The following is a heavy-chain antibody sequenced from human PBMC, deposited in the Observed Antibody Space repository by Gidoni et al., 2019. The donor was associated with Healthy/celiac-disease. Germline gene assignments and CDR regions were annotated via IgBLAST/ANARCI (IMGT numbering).Heavy chain of an antibody. CDR1: GFTFSSYA. CDR2: ISYAGSNK. D-gene: IGHD6-13*01. Sequence: QVQLVESGGGVVQPGRSMRLSCAASGFTFSSYAMHWVRQAPGKGLEWVAVISYAGSNKYYADSVKGRFTISRDKSKNTLYLQMNSLRAEDTAVYYCARASIAAAGPFDYWGQGTLVTVSS. CDR3: ARASIAAAGPFDY. V-gene: IGHV3-30-3*01. J-gene: IGHJ4*02.